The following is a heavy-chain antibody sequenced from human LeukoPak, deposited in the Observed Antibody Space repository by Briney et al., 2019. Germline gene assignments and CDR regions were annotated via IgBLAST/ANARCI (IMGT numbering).Heavy chain of an antibody. D-gene: IGHD3-22*01. CDR2: INHSGST. CDR1: GGSFSGYY. V-gene: IGHV4-34*01. Sequence: SETLSLTCAVYGGSFSGYYWSWIRQPPGKGLEWIGEINHSGSTNYNPSLKSRVTISVDTSKNQFSLKLSSVTAADTAVYYCARHYYDSSGYYPSAFDIWGQGTMVTVSS. J-gene: IGHJ3*02. CDR3: ARHYYDSSGYYPSAFDI.